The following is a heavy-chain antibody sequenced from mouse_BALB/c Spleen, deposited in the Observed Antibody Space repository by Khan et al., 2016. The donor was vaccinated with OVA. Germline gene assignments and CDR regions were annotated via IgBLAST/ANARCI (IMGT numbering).Heavy chain of an antibody. CDR3: VRDGTYRSNVGWFAY. J-gene: IGHJ3*01. Sequence: QVQLKESGAELARPGASVKMSCKASGYTFTSYTIHWIKERPGQGLEWIGYINPSNGYTNYNQKFKDKATLTTDKSTTTAYLQLNILTSDDSAVLNCVRDGTYRSNVGWFAYWGQGTLVTVSA. D-gene: IGHD2-5*01. CDR1: GYTFTSYT. CDR2: INPSNGYT. V-gene: IGHV1-4*01.